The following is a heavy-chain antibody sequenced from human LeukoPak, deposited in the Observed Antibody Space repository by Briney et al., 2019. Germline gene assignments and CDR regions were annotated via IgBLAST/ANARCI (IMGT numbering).Heavy chain of an antibody. Sequence: AGGSLRLSCAGSGFTFSDYGMNWVRQAPGKGLEWVSVISGSGQSIHYADSVKGRFTISRDNSKNTVYLQMNSLRAKDTALYYCAKDAGSYFATDPFDIWGPGTLVTVSS. D-gene: IGHD2/OR15-2a*01. CDR3: AKDAGSYFATDPFDI. V-gene: IGHV3-23*01. CDR2: ISGSGQSI. CDR1: GFTFSDYG. J-gene: IGHJ3*02.